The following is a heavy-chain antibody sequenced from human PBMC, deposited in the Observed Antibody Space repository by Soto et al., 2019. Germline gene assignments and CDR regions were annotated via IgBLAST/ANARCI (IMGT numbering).Heavy chain of an antibody. CDR2: IYSGGST. V-gene: IGHV3-53*01. Sequence: GGSLRLSCAASGFTFSSYAMSWVRQAPGKGLEWVSVIYSGGSTYYADSVKGRFTISRDNSKNTLYLQMNSLRAEDTAVYYCARGRAAAGRLDVWGQGTTVTVSS. CDR3: ARGRAAAGRLDV. J-gene: IGHJ6*02. D-gene: IGHD6-13*01. CDR1: GFTFSSYA.